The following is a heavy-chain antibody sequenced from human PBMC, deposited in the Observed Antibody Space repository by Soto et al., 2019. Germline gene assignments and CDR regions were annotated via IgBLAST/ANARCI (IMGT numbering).Heavy chain of an antibody. V-gene: IGHV2-70*01. J-gene: IGHJ6*04. CDR3: ARMAVLGDGYTRNAVGPLEV. D-gene: IGHD5-12*01. CDR1: GFSLSTSGMC. Sequence: SGPTLVNPTQTLTLTCTFSGFSLSTSGMCVSWIRQPPGKALEWLALIDWDDDKYYSTSLKTRLTISKDTSKNQVVLTMTNMDSVDTATYYCARMAVLGDGYTRNAVGPLEVWGEGTTVTVSA. CDR2: IDWDDDK.